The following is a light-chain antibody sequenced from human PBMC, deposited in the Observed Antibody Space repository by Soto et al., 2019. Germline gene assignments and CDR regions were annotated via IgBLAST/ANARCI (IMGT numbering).Light chain of an antibody. CDR3: QQSYSTPLFT. V-gene: IGKV1-39*01. Sequence: DIQMTQSPSSLSASVGDRVTITCRASQSISSYLNWYQQKPGKAPKLLIYAASSLQSGVPSRFSGSGSGTDFTLTINSLQPEDFATYYCQQSYSTPLFTFGPGTEVDIK. CDR2: AAS. CDR1: QSISSY. J-gene: IGKJ3*01.